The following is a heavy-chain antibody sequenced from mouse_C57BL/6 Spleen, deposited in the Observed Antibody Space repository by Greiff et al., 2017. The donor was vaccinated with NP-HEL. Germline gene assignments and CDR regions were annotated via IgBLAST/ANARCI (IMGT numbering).Heavy chain of an antibody. Sequence: QVQLQQSGAELVKPGASVKMSCKASGYTFTSYWITWVKQRPGQGLEWIGDIYPGSGSTNYNEKFKSKATLTVDTSSSTAYMQLSSLTSEDSAVYYCARDWVPYAMDYWGQGTSVTVSS. CDR1: GYTFTSYW. CDR3: ARDWVPYAMDY. J-gene: IGHJ4*01. V-gene: IGHV1-55*01. D-gene: IGHD4-1*01. CDR2: IYPGSGST.